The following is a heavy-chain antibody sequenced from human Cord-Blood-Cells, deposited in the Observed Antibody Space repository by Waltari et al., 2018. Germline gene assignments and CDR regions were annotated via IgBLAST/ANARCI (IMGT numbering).Heavy chain of an antibody. CDR3: ARVCREGPFDY. J-gene: IGHJ4*02. V-gene: IGHV3-33*01. CDR1: GFTFSSYG. D-gene: IGHD1-26*01. Sequence: QVQLVESGGGVVQPGRSLRLSCAASGFTFSSYGMHWVRQAPGKGLEWVAVIWYDGSNKYYADSVKGRFTISRDNSKNTLYLQMNSLRAEDTAVYYCARVCREGPFDYWGQGTLVTVSS. CDR2: IWYDGSNK.